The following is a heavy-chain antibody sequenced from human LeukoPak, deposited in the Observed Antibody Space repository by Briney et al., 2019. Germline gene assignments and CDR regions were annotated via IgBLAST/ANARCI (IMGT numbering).Heavy chain of an antibody. Sequence: GGSLRLSCVASGFTFGSYAMNWVRQAPGKGLEWVSSIGDSGGRTYYTDSVKGRFTISRDDSKNTLCLQMNSLRAEDTALYYCAKDFSGGYYGDYFDYWGQGTLVTVSS. CDR2: IGDSGGRT. D-gene: IGHD1-26*01. J-gene: IGHJ4*02. V-gene: IGHV3-23*01. CDR1: GFTFGSYA. CDR3: AKDFSGGYYGDYFDY.